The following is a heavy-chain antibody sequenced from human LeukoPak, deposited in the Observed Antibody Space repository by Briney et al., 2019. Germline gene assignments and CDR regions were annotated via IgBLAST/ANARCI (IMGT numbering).Heavy chain of an antibody. CDR2: ISPSSGGT. CDR1: GYTFTDYY. CDR3: ARGLVGSAYDFDY. Sequence: ASVKVSCKSSGYTFTDYYIHWVRQAPGQGLEWMGWISPSSGGTYYAQNFQGRVTLTRDTSIRTVYMELSSLRSDDTAVYYCARGLVGSAYDFDYWGQGTLVPVSS. J-gene: IGHJ4*02. D-gene: IGHD5-12*01. V-gene: IGHV1-2*02.